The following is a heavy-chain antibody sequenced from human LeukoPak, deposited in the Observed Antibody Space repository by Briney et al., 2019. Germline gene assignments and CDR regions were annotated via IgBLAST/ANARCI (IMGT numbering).Heavy chain of an antibody. J-gene: IGHJ4*02. Sequence: GGSLRLSCAASGFIFSDYEINWVRQAPGKGLEWVSCISTSGSTAYYADSVTGRFTISRDNAKNSLFLQMNSLTAEDTAVYYCARGALHVFDYWGQGTPVTVSS. D-gene: IGHD3-10*02. V-gene: IGHV3-48*03. CDR1: GFIFSDYE. CDR3: ARGALHVFDY. CDR2: ISTSGSTA.